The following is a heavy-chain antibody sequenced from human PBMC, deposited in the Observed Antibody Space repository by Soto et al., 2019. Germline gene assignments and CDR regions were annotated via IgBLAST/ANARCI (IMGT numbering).Heavy chain of an antibody. V-gene: IGHV4-34*01. CDR1: GGSFSGYY. D-gene: IGHD2-2*01. CDR2: INHSGST. J-gene: IGHJ6*02. CDR3: AKDQLPYYYYYGMDV. Sequence: SETLSLTCAVYGGSFSGYYWSWIRQPPGKGLEWIGEINHSGSTNYNPSLKSRVTISVDTSKNQFSLKLSSVTAADTAVYYCAKDQLPYYYYYGMDVWGQGTTVTVSS.